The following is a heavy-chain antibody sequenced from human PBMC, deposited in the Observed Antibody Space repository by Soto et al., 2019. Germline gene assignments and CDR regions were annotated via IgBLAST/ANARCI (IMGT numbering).Heavy chain of an antibody. CDR2: ISAYNGNT. V-gene: IGHV1-18*01. CDR3: ARALYCSGGSCYFDP. J-gene: IGHJ4*02. Sequence: QVQLVQSGAEVVKPGASVRVSCKTSGHTFSSYGFTWVRQAPGQGLEWMGWISAYNGNTNYAQKFKGRVTVTTDTSTSTAYMELRSLRSDDTAVYYCARALYCSGGSCYFDPWCQGTLVTVSS. CDR1: GHTFSSYG. D-gene: IGHD2-15*01.